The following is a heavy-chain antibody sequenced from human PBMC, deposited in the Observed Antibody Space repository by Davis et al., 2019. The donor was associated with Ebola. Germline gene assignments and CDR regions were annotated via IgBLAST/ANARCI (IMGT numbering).Heavy chain of an antibody. J-gene: IGHJ4*02. CDR1: GFTFSSYY. Sequence: PGGSLRLSCAASGFTFSSYYMHWLRHVPGKGLEWVSRLNSDGSSAVYADSVKGRFTVSRDNARDTLYLQMNSLRDEDTAVYYCARDKIDISTGHILWGQGTLVTVSS. CDR2: LNSDGSSA. V-gene: IGHV3-74*01. D-gene: IGHD3-9*01. CDR3: ARDKIDISTGHIL.